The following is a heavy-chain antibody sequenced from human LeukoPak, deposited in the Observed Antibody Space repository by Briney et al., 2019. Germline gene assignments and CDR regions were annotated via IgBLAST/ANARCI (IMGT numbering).Heavy chain of an antibody. D-gene: IGHD2-15*01. V-gene: IGHV1-18*01. Sequence: ALVKVSCKASGYTFTSYGISWVRQAPGQGLEWIGWISAYNGNTNYAQKLQGRVTMTTDTSTSTAYMELRSLRSDDTAVYYCARLYCSGGSCYDSNDYWGQRTPVTVSS. CDR2: ISAYNGNT. CDR3: ARLYCSGGSCYDSNDY. CDR1: GYTFTSYG. J-gene: IGHJ4*02.